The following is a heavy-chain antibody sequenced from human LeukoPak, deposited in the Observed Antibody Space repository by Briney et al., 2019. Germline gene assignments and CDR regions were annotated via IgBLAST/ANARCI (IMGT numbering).Heavy chain of an antibody. CDR2: ISWNSGSI. CDR3: AKDIASYDILTGSRFDY. CDR1: GFTFDDYA. Sequence: PGGSLRLSCAASGFTFDDYAMHWVRQAPGKGLEWVSGISWNSGSIGYADSVKGRFTISRDNAKNSLYLQTNSLRAEDAALYYCAKDIASYDILTGSRFDYWGQGTLVTVSS. J-gene: IGHJ4*02. D-gene: IGHD3-9*01. V-gene: IGHV3-9*01.